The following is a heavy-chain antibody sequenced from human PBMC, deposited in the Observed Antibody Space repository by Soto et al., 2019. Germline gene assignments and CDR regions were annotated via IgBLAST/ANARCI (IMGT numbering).Heavy chain of an antibody. D-gene: IGHD4-17*01. CDR1: GFTFSSYG. J-gene: IGHJ6*02. V-gene: IGHV3-33*01. CDR3: ARDRRVTTFYCSDGMDV. Sequence: QVQLVESGGGVVQPGRSLRLSCAASGFTFSSYGMHWVRQAPGKGLEWVAVIWYDGSNKYYADSVKGRFTISRDNPKNTLYLQMNSLRAEDTAVYYCARDRRVTTFYCSDGMDVWGQGTKVTVSS. CDR2: IWYDGSNK.